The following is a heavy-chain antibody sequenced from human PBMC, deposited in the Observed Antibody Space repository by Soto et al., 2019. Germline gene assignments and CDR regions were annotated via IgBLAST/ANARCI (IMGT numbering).Heavy chain of an antibody. CDR3: ARQGSSWLFDY. Sequence: QVQLVQSGAEVKKPGASVKVSCKTSGYTFTASYIHWVRQAPGQGLEWMGWISPYGGGTKYAQKFQRRVTMTRDTSISTAYMELSRLRSDDTALYFCARQGSSWLFDYWGQGTLVTISS. V-gene: IGHV1-2*02. CDR2: ISPYGGGT. J-gene: IGHJ4*02. D-gene: IGHD6-13*01. CDR1: GYTFTASY.